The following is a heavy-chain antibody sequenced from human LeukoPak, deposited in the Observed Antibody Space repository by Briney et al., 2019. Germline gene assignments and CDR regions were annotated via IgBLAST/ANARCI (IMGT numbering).Heavy chain of an antibody. D-gene: IGHD6-13*01. J-gene: IGHJ4*02. CDR1: GGSISSTNYY. CDR2: IYHRGTT. Sequence: PSETLSLTCTVSGGSISSTNYYWGWIRQPPGKGLEWSGGIYHRGTTYYSPSLKSRVTISVDTSKNQFSLKLSSVTAADTAAYYCARGSVPYSSSWYHFDYWGQGTLVIVSS. CDR3: ARGSVPYSSSWYHFDY. V-gene: IGHV4-39*07.